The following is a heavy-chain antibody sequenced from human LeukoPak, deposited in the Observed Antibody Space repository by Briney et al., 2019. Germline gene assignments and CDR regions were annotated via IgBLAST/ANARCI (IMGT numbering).Heavy chain of an antibody. Sequence: PGGSLRLSCAASGFTFSDYYMSWIRQAPGKGLEWVSCISSRGSTIYYADSVKGRFTISRDNAKNSLYLQMNSLRAEDTAVYYCARDRGYCSSTSCYYDYWGQGTLVTVSS. J-gene: IGHJ4*02. D-gene: IGHD2-2*01. CDR3: ARDRGYCSSTSCYYDY. V-gene: IGHV3-11*01. CDR2: ISSRGSTI. CDR1: GFTFSDYY.